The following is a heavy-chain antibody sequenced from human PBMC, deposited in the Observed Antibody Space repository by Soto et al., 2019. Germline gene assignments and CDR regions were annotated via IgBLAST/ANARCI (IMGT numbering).Heavy chain of an antibody. D-gene: IGHD6-13*01. CDR3: VRVSSSWLWHFEL. J-gene: IGHJ2*01. CDR2: INPSDSST. Sequence: QVHLLQSGAEVKKPGASVKLSCKASGYTFTSNYLYWVRQAPGQGLEWLGMINPSDSSTTYARNFQGRVTMTSDTSTSTIYMEVTRLTSDDTAMYYCVRVSSSWLWHFELWGRGTLVTVSS. V-gene: IGHV1-46*01. CDR1: GYTFTSNY.